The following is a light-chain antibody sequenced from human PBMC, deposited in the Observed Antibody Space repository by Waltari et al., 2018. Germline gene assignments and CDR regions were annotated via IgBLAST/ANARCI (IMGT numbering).Light chain of an antibody. CDR1: ISKIGNNA. Sequence: QSVLTQQPSVAEAPRQRVTIPCSGSISKIGNNAVNWYQQLPGKAPKLLIYYDDLLPSGVSDRFSGSKSGTSASLAISGLQSEDEADYYCAAWDDSLSGLVFGGGTKLTVL. CDR3: AAWDDSLSGLV. V-gene: IGLV1-36*01. J-gene: IGLJ3*02. CDR2: YDD.